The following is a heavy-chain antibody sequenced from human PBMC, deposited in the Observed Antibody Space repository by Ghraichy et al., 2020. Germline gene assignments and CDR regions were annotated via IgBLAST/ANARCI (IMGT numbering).Heavy chain of an antibody. Sequence: GGSLRLSCAASGFTVSSNYMSWVRQAPGKGLEWVSVIYSGGSTYYADSVKGRFTISRDNSKNTLYLQMNSLRAEDTAVYYCARARGSSGLLWGYWGQRTLVTVSS. V-gene: IGHV3-53*01. CDR1: GFTVSSNY. CDR2: IYSGGST. CDR3: ARARGSSGLLWGY. J-gene: IGHJ4*02. D-gene: IGHD3-22*01.